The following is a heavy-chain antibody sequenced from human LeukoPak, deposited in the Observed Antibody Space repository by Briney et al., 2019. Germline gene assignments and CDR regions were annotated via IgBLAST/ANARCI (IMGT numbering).Heavy chain of an antibody. J-gene: IGHJ3*02. CDR3: ARDQAGYYYDSSGPTSKTDAFDI. Sequence: GGSLRLSCAASGFTFSDYYMSWIRQAPGKGLEWVSYISSSGSTIYYADSVKGRFTISRDNAKNSLYLQMNSLRAEDTAVYYCARDQAGYYYDSSGPTSKTDAFDIWGQGTMVTVSS. D-gene: IGHD3-22*01. CDR2: ISSSGSTI. CDR1: GFTFSDYY. V-gene: IGHV3-11*04.